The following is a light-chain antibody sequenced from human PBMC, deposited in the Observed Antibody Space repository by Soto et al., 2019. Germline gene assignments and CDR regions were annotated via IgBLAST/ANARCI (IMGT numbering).Light chain of an antibody. J-gene: IGKJ1*01. CDR3: QQSYSTPPT. CDR2: AAS. CDR1: QSISSY. V-gene: IGKV1-39*01. Sequence: DIQMTQSPSSLSASVGDRVTITCRASQSISSYLNWYQQKPGKAPKLLIYAASSLQSGVPSRFSGSGSGTEFTLTISSLPPEDVANYYCQQSYSTPPTFGQGNKVEIK.